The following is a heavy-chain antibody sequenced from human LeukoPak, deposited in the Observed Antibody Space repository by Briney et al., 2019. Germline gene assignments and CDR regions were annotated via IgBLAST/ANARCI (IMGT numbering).Heavy chain of an antibody. CDR1: GFTFSSYA. D-gene: IGHD3-16*02. J-gene: IGHJ4*02. CDR2: ISGSGGST. CDR3: AKVSGDYVWGSYRYRDY. V-gene: IGHV3-23*01. Sequence: GGSLRHSCAASGFTFSSYAMSWVRQAPGKGLEWVSAISGSGGSTYYADSVKGRFTISRDNSKNTLYLQMNSLRAEDTAVYYCAKVSGDYVWGSYRYRDYWGQGTLVTVSS.